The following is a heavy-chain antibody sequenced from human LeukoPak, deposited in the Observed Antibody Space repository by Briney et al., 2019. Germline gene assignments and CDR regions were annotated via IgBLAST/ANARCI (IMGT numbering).Heavy chain of an antibody. V-gene: IGHV3-48*02. CDR1: GFTFSSYN. Sequence: GGSLRLSCAASGFTFSSYNMNWVRQAPGKGLEWVSYISSSSKTIYYADSVKGRFTMSRDNAKNSLYLQMNSLRDEDTAVYYCATGARLSFDYWGQGTLVTVSS. J-gene: IGHJ4*02. CDR3: ATGARLSFDY. CDR2: ISSSSKTI.